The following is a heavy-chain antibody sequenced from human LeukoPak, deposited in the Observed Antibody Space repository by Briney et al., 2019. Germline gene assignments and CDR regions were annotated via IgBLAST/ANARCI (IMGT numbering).Heavy chain of an antibody. D-gene: IGHD5-18*01. V-gene: IGHV3-74*01. CDR1: GFTFSNYW. Sequence: GGSLRLSCAASGFTFSNYWMHWVRQGPGKGLVWVSRMIGDGSSPSYADSVKGRFTISRDNAKSTLYLQMNSLRAEGTAVYYCARVGYSYGYDYWGQGTLVTVSS. CDR2: MIGDGSSP. J-gene: IGHJ4*02. CDR3: ARVGYSYGYDY.